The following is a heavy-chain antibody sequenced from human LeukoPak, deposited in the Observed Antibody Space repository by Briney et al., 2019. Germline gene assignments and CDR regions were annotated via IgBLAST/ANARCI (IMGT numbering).Heavy chain of an antibody. CDR3: ARTHVDTAMVWDYYYMDV. D-gene: IGHD5-18*01. Sequence: ASVKVSCKASGYTFTSYYMHWVRQAPGQGLEWMGIINPSGGSTSYAQKFQGRVTMTRDMSTSTVYMELSSLRSEDTAVYYCARTHVDTAMVWDYYYMDVWGKGTTVTVSS. CDR2: INPSGGST. V-gene: IGHV1-46*01. CDR1: GYTFTSYY. J-gene: IGHJ6*03.